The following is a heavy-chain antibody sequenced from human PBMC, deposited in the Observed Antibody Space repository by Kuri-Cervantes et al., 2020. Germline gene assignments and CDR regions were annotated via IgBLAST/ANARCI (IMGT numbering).Heavy chain of an antibody. CDR2: ISYDGSNK. V-gene: IGHV3-30*04. CDR1: GFTFSSYA. Sequence: GEYLKISCAASGFTFSSYAMHWVRQAPGKGLEWVAVISYDGSNKYYADSVKGRFTISRDNSKNTLYLQMNSLRAEDTALYYCAKGGWAGSGSYYPFDYCGQGTLVTVSS. CDR3: AKGGWAGSGSYYPFDY. D-gene: IGHD3-10*01. J-gene: IGHJ4*02.